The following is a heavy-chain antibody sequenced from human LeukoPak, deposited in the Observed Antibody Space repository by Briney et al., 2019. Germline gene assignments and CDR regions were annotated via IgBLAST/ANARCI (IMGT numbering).Heavy chain of an antibody. CDR3: ARSYYDLLATFDY. Sequence: GASVKVSCKASGYTFTSYYMHWVRQAPGQGLEWMGIINPSGGSTSYAQKFQSRVTVTRDTSTSTVYMELSSLRSEDTAVYYCARSYYDLLATFDYWGQGTLVTVSS. CDR2: INPSGGST. J-gene: IGHJ4*02. V-gene: IGHV1-46*01. CDR1: GYTFTSYY. D-gene: IGHD3-22*01.